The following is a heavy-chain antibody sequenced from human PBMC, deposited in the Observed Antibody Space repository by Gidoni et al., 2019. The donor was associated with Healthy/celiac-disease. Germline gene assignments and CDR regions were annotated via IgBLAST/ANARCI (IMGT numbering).Heavy chain of an antibody. CDR1: GFTFRGYW. D-gene: IGHD3-9*01. Sequence: EVQLVESGGGLVQPGGSLRLSCAASGFTFRGYWLRWVRQAPGKGLEWVANIKQDGSEKYYVDSVKGRFTISRDNAKNSLYLQMNSLRAEDTAVYYCARDSISMYYDILTGHDAFDIWGQGTMVTVSS. J-gene: IGHJ3*02. V-gene: IGHV3-7*01. CDR2: IKQDGSEK. CDR3: ARDSISMYYDILTGHDAFDI.